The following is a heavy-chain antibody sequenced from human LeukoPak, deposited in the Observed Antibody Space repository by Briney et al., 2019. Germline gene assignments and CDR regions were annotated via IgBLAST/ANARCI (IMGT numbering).Heavy chain of an antibody. V-gene: IGHV3-11*01. CDR2: ISSSGSTI. Sequence: GGSLRLSCADSGFTFSDYYMSWLRQAPGKGLEWVSYISSSGSTIYYADSVKGRFTISRDNAKNSLYLQMNSLRAEDTAVYYCARIGDPGGDNWFDPWGQGTLVTVSS. J-gene: IGHJ5*02. CDR3: ARIGDPGGDNWFDP. D-gene: IGHD2-21*02. CDR1: GFTFSDYY.